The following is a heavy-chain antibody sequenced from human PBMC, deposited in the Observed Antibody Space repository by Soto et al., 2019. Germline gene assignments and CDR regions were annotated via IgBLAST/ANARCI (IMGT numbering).Heavy chain of an antibody. D-gene: IGHD5-18*01. CDR2: INHSGST. J-gene: IGHJ5*02. Sequence: SETLSLTCAVYGVSFSDYYWSWIRQPPGKGLEWIGEINHSGSTNYTLSLKSRATISVDTSKNQFSLKLSSVTAADTAVYHCAGFFGYRYGRVDPWGQGTLVTVSS. CDR3: AGFFGYRYGRVDP. V-gene: IGHV4-34*01. CDR1: GVSFSDYY.